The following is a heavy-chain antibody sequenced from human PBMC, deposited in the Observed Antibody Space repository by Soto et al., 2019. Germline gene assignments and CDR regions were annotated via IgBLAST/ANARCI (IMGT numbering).Heavy chain of an antibody. Sequence: SETLSLTCTVSGGSISSSSFHWGWIRQPPGKGLEWIGSIYYSGSTNYNPSLKSRVTISVDTSKNQFSLKLTSVTAADTAVYYCARDKIIGLFDYWGQGTLVTVSS. CDR1: GGSISSSSFH. V-gene: IGHV4-39*07. D-gene: IGHD2-15*01. CDR3: ARDKIIGLFDY. J-gene: IGHJ4*02. CDR2: IYYSGST.